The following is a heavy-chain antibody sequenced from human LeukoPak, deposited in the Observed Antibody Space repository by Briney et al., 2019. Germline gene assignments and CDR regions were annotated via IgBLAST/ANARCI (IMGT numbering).Heavy chain of an antibody. J-gene: IGHJ4*02. CDR1: GFIFSSYG. V-gene: IGHV3-33*01. D-gene: IGHD5-12*01. CDR2: IWYDGSKK. CDR3: ARGGAYDSHGVLDY. Sequence: GGSLRLSCAASGFIFSSYGMHWVRQAPGKGLEWVAVIWYDGSKKYYADSVKGRFTISRDNSKNTLYLQMNSLRAEDTAVYFCARGGAYDSHGVLDYWGQGALVTVSS.